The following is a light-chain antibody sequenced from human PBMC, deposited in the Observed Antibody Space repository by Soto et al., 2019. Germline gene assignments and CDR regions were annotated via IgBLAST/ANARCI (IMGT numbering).Light chain of an antibody. V-gene: IGLV2-23*02. CDR2: EVN. Sequence: QSVLTQPASVSGSPGQSITISCTGTSSNVGSYKLVSWYQQHPGKAPKLMIFEVNTRPSGVSNRFSGSKSGNTASLTISGLKVEDESDYYCCSSGGSPTSFFGTGSK. J-gene: IGLJ1*01. CDR3: CSSGGSPTSF. CDR1: SSNVGSYKL.